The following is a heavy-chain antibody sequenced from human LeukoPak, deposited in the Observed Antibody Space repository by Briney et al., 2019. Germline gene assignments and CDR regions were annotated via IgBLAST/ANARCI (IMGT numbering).Heavy chain of an antibody. CDR3: ARVGYSIDY. V-gene: IGHV4-31*03. CDR1: GGSISSGGYY. J-gene: IGHJ4*02. CDR2: INHSGST. Sequence: SETLSLTCTVSGGSISSGGYYWSWIRQHPGKGLEWIGEINHSGSTNYNPSLKSRVTISVDTSKNQFSLKLSSVTAADTAVYYCARVGYSIDYWGQGTLVTVSS. D-gene: IGHD2-15*01.